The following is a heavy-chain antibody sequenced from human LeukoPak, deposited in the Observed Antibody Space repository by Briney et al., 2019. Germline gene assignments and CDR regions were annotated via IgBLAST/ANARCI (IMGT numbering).Heavy chain of an antibody. CDR3: AKSDYDSSGFKLPLDY. D-gene: IGHD3-22*01. Sequence: GGSLRLSCAASGFTFSSYAMSWVRQAPGKGLEWVSAISGSGGSTYYADSVKGRFTISRDNSKNTLYLQMNSLRAEDTAVYYCAKSDYDSSGFKLPLDYRGQGTLVTVSS. CDR1: GFTFSSYA. CDR2: ISGSGGST. J-gene: IGHJ4*02. V-gene: IGHV3-23*01.